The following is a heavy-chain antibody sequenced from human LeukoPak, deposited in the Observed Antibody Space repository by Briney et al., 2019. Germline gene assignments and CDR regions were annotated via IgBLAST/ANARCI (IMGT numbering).Heavy chain of an antibody. D-gene: IGHD3-10*01. J-gene: IGHJ3*02. CDR3: ASPLKNRNSPTRSMVRGVLGAFDI. CDR1: GYSISSGYY. Sequence: PSETLSLTCTVSGYSISSGYYWGWIRQPPGKGLEWIGSIYHSGSTYYNPSLKSRVTISVDTSKNQFSLKLSSVTAADTAVYYCASPLKNRNSPTRSMVRGVLGAFDIWGQGTMVTVSS. CDR2: IYHSGST. V-gene: IGHV4-38-2*02.